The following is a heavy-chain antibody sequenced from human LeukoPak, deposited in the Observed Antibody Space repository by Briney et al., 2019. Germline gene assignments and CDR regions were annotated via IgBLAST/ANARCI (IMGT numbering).Heavy chain of an antibody. V-gene: IGHV3-53*01. Sequence: GGSLRLSCAASGFTVGNNYMSWVRQAPGKGLEWVSVIYSGGCRYYADSVKGRFTISRDNSKNTLFLQMNSLRVEDTAMYYCARHSGSYYIPGDYWGQGTLVTVSS. D-gene: IGHD1-26*01. CDR1: GFTVGNNY. CDR2: IYSGGCR. CDR3: ARHSGSYYIPGDY. J-gene: IGHJ4*02.